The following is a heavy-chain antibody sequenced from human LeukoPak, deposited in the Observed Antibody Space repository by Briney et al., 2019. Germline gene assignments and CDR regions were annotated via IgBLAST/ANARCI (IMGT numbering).Heavy chain of an antibody. CDR2: IIPIFGTA. V-gene: IGHV1-69*05. D-gene: IGHD3-22*01. CDR1: GGTFSSYA. J-gene: IGHJ4*02. Sequence: GASVKVSCKASGGTFSSYAISWVRQAPGQGLEWMGGIIPIFGTANYAQKFQGRVTITTDESTSTAYMELSSLRSEDTAVYYCARGLLHWNYYDSSGSAEISCWGQGTLVTVSS. CDR3: ARGLLHWNYYDSSGSAEISC.